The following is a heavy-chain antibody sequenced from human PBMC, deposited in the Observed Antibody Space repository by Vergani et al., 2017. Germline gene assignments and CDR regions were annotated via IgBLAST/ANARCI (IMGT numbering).Heavy chain of an antibody. J-gene: IGHJ4*02. Sequence: QVKLQESGPGLVKPSQTLSLTCSVSGDSISSGVYYWNWIRRHPGKGLEWIGYIYSTGSTHHNPSLRRRINMSADTSKNQFSLKLNSVTAADTAMYYCARMGGYDEGDAFRIGYFDSWGPGILVTVSS. CDR2: IYSTGST. D-gene: IGHD3-22*01. V-gene: IGHV4-31*03. CDR3: ARMGGYDEGDAFRIGYFDS. CDR1: GDSISSGVYY.